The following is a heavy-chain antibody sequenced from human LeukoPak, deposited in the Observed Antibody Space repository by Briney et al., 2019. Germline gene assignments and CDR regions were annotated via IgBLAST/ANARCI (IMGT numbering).Heavy chain of an antibody. CDR3: AKGVGATDKVYFDY. CDR2: ISWNSGSI. Sequence: PGRSPRLSCAASGFTFDDYAMHWVRQAPGKGLEWVSGISWNSGSIGYADSVKGRFTISRDNAKNSLYLQMNSLRAEDMALYYCAKGVGATDKVYFDYWGQGTLVTVSS. J-gene: IGHJ4*02. V-gene: IGHV3-9*03. CDR1: GFTFDDYA. D-gene: IGHD1-26*01.